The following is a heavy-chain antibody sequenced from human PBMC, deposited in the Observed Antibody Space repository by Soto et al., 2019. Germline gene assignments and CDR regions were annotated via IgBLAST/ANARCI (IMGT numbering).Heavy chain of an antibody. D-gene: IGHD3-16*01. Sequence: QVQLVQSGAEVKKPGSSVKVSCKPSGGSFSTYSFTWVRQAPGQGLEWMGRIVPILDMPNYAQKFQGRVTISADKSTSTVYMELSSLRSEDTAVYYCTWGGNRAGHPPDYWGQGTLVTVSS. J-gene: IGHJ4*02. CDR2: IVPILDMP. CDR1: GGSFSTYS. V-gene: IGHV1-69*02. CDR3: TWGGNRAGHPPDY.